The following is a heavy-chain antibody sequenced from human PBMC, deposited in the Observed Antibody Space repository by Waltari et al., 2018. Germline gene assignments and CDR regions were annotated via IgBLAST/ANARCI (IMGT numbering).Heavy chain of an antibody. CDR2: IKSKTYGGKN. D-gene: IGHD1-26*01. Sequence: EVQLVESGGGLVKPGGSLRLSCAASGFTFSNAWMSWVRQAPGKGLDGGCRIKSKTYGGKNAYAATMKGRFTISRDESKNTLYLQMNSLKTEDTAVYYCTTNKLIWGQGTLVTVSS. CDR3: TTNKLI. CDR1: GFTFSNAW. V-gene: IGHV3-15*01. J-gene: IGHJ4*02.